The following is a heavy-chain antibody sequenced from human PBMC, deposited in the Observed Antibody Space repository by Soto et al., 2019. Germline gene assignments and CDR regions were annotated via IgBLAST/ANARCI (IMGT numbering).Heavy chain of an antibody. J-gene: IGHJ4*02. CDR3: ANGRATYGLLTHDY. CDR2: LTGSSSNI. CDR1: GFSFRNYA. Sequence: GGSLRLSCAASGFSFRNYAMSWVRQAPGKGLEWISTLTGSSSNIYYADSVKGRFAISRDNSRNTLYLQMNSLTAEDTAVYYCANGRATYGLLTHDYWGQGTLVTVSS. D-gene: IGHD3-10*01. V-gene: IGHV3-23*01.